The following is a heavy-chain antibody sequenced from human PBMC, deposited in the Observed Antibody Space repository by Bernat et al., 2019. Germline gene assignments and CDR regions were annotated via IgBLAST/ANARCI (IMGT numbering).Heavy chain of an antibody. CDR1: GFTFSNYA. CDR2: FSGRGGRT. V-gene: IGHV3-23*01. CDR3: ARDLWFGNVSAFDI. D-gene: IGHD3-10*01. J-gene: IGHJ3*02. Sequence: EVQLLESGGGLVQPGGSLRLSCAASGFTFSNYAMSWVRQAPGKGLAWVSTFSGRGGRTYYSDSVKGRLTISRDISRNTLYLQMNSLRAEDTAVYHCARDLWFGNVSAFDIWGQGTMVTVSS.